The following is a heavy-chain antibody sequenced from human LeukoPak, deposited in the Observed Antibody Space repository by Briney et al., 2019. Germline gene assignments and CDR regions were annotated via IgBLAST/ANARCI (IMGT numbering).Heavy chain of an antibody. Sequence: GGSLQISCKGSGYRFTSYWIGGGRQMPGKGLEWMGIIYPGESDTRYSPSFQGQVTISDDKSNSTAYLQWSSLEASDTAMYYCARRPFYSGYDPYYFDYWGQGTLVTVSS. CDR3: ARRPFYSGYDPYYFDY. CDR2: IYPGESDT. V-gene: IGHV5-51*01. D-gene: IGHD5-12*01. J-gene: IGHJ4*02. CDR1: GYRFTSYW.